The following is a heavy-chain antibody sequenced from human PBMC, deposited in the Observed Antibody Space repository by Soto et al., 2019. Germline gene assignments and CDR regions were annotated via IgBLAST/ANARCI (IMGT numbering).Heavy chain of an antibody. D-gene: IGHD1-20*01. V-gene: IGHV6-1*01. J-gene: IGHJ5*02. Sequence: PSQTLSLTCAISGDSVSSYSAAWNWIRQSPSGGLEWLGRTYYRSRFFSDYAESVKSRIIINPDTSKNQFSLQLKSVTPEDTAVYYCVREPDNWNINWFDPWGQGTLVTV. CDR1: GDSVSSYSAA. CDR3: VREPDNWNINWFDP. CDR2: TYYRSRFFS.